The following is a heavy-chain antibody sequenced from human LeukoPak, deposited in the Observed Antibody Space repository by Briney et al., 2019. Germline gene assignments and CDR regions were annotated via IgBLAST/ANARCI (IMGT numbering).Heavy chain of an antibody. CDR3: ASILRSSSGYYFDY. D-gene: IGHD3-10*01. J-gene: IGHJ4*02. CDR2: IYSGDTT. CDR1: GFTVSSNY. V-gene: IGHV3-66*01. Sequence: GSLRLSCAASGFTVSSNYMSWVRQAPGKGLEWVSVIYSGDTTFYADSVRGKFTISRDNSKNTLYLQMNSLRAEDTAVYYCASILRSSSGYYFDYWGQGTLVTVSS.